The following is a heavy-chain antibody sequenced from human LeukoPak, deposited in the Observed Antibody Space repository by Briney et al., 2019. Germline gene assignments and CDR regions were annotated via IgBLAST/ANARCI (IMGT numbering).Heavy chain of an antibody. V-gene: IGHV4-61*02. CDR3: ARDGGYKRFEP. Sequence: SETLSLTCTVSGGSINSVDYYWSGIRQPAGKGLEWIGRMYNSVTTNYNPSINYNPSLKSRATISVDTSKNQFSLNLTSVTAADTAVYYCARDGGYKRFEPWGQGTLVTVSS. CDR1: GGSINSVDYY. D-gene: IGHD5-18*01. J-gene: IGHJ5*02. CDR2: MYNSVTTNYNPSI.